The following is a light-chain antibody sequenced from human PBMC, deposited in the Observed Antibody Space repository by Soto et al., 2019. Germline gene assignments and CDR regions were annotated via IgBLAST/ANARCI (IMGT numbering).Light chain of an antibody. V-gene: IGKV3-20*01. J-gene: IGKJ1*01. CDR3: QQYDGSPRT. Sequence: EIVMTQSPATLSVSPGERATLSCRASQSLTSSYLAWYQQKPGQAPRLLIYGASSRATGIPDRFTGSGSGTDFTLTISRLEPEDFAVYYCQQYDGSPRTFGQGTKVE. CDR2: GAS. CDR1: QSLTSSY.